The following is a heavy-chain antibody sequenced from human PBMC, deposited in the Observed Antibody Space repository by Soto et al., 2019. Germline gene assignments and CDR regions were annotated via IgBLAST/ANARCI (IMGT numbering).Heavy chain of an antibody. CDR2: IYYSATA. Sequence: SETLSLTCTVSGGSISTYYWNWIRQPPGKGLESIGYIYYSATANYSPSLKSRVTISVDTSKNEFSLKLSSVTAADTATYYCARDDRAHNKSPTPDHWGQGTLVTVSS. D-gene: IGHD3-22*01. CDR3: ARDDRAHNKSPTPDH. CDR1: GGSISTYY. J-gene: IGHJ4*02. V-gene: IGHV4-59*01.